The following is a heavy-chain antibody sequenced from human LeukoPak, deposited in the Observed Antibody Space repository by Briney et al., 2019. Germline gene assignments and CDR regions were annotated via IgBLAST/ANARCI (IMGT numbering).Heavy chain of an antibody. CDR2: ISYDGSNK. CDR3: ARDGGDYGSGSSFDY. Sequence: GGSLRLSCAASRFTFSTYAMHWVRQAPGKGLEWVAIISYDGSNKYFADSVQGRITISRDNSKNTLYLQMNSLRADDTAVYYCARDGGDYGSGSSFDYWGQGTLVTVSS. CDR1: RFTFSTYA. D-gene: IGHD3-10*01. V-gene: IGHV3-30*04. J-gene: IGHJ4*02.